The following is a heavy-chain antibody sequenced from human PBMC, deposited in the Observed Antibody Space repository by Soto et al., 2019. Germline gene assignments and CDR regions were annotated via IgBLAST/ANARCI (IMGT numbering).Heavy chain of an antibody. CDR1: ECKCVGLW. CDR2: IKPDGSEK. V-gene: IGHV3-7*01. J-gene: IGHJ5*02. Sequence: WVSLRLCCAVVECKCVGLWVSCVRQTPGKGLEWVGNIKPDGSEKSYVDSVKGRFTISRDNAKNSLFLELNSLRAEDTAVYYCARDYLWGQGTQVTVSS. CDR3: ARDYL.